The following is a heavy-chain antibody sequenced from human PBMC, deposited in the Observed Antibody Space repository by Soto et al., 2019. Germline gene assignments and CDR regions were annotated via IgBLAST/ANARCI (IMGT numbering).Heavy chain of an antibody. CDR3: ARAQFYSGSGNYNNHMFDP. J-gene: IGHJ5*02. D-gene: IGHD3-10*01. V-gene: IGHV4-38-2*01. CDR2: IYHSGTI. Sequence: PSETLSLTCAVSGYSINSGYFWGWFRQPPGKGLEWIGYIYHSGTILYNPSLKTRLTISLDMSNNKFSLTLNSVTAADAAVYYWARAQFYSGSGNYNNHMFDPWGQGTQVTVSS. CDR1: GYSINSGYF.